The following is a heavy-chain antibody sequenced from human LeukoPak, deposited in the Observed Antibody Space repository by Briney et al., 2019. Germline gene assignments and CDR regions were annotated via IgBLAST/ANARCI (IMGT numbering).Heavy chain of an antibody. CDR1: GGSISSSSYY. CDR2: IYYSGST. D-gene: IGHD6-19*01. Sequence: SETLSLTCTVSGGSISSSSYYWGWIRQPPGKGLEWIGSIYYSGSTYYNPSLKSRVTISVDTSKNQFSLKLSSVTAADTAVYYCARSYRYDSSGWYYWGRGTLVTVSS. V-gene: IGHV4-39*01. CDR3: ARSYRYDSSGWYY. J-gene: IGHJ4*02.